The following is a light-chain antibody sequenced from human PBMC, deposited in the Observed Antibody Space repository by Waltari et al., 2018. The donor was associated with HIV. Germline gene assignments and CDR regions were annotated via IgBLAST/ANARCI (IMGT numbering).Light chain of an antibody. Sequence: DIVMTQSPDSLAVSLGERATILCKSSQSLLYRSNNKDYLTWYQQKPGQPPKLLIYWASTRESGVSDRFSGSGSGTDFTLTISSLQAEDLAVYYCQQYYTTPYTFGQGTKVEIK. V-gene: IGKV4-1*01. CDR3: QQYYTTPYT. CDR1: QSLLYRSNNKDY. CDR2: WAS. J-gene: IGKJ2*01.